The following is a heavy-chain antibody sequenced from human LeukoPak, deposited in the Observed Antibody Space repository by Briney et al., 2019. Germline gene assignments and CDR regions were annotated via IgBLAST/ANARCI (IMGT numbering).Heavy chain of an antibody. CDR1: GGTFSSHA. Sequence: SVKVSRRASGGTFSSHAINWVRQAPGQGLEWMGGIIPTFNTPNYAQKFQGRLTITAVESMSTAYMELSSLRSDDTAVYYCARGWLAETTIVTPYNYWGQGTLVTVSS. V-gene: IGHV1-69*13. CDR3: ARGWLAETTIVTPYNY. CDR2: IIPTFNTP. D-gene: IGHD4-23*01. J-gene: IGHJ4*02.